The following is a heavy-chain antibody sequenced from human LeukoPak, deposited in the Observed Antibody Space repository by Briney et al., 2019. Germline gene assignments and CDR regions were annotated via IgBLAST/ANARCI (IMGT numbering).Heavy chain of an antibody. J-gene: IGHJ4*02. CDR2: IYTSGST. CDR1: GGSITSYY. D-gene: IGHD6-19*01. CDR3: ARLTHSSGWYFDY. Sequence: PSETLSLTCTVSGGSITSYYWTYIRQPAGKGLEWIGRIYTSGSTNYNPSLKSRVTMSVDTSKNQFSLKLSSVTAADTAVYYCARLTHSSGWYFDYWGQGTLVTVSS. V-gene: IGHV4-4*07.